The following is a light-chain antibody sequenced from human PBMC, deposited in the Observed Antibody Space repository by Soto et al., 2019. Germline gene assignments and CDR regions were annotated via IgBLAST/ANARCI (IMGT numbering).Light chain of an antibody. CDR2: AAA. J-gene: IGKJ3*01. V-gene: IGKV3-20*01. CDR1: QSVSTTY. CDR3: QYYGKSPFA. Sequence: EIVLTQSPGILSLSPGERATLSCRASQSVSTTYLAWFQQKPGQAPRLLIYAAARRATGIPDRFSGSGSGTDFTLTISRLEPEDFAVYYCQYYGKSPFAFGPGTKVDIK.